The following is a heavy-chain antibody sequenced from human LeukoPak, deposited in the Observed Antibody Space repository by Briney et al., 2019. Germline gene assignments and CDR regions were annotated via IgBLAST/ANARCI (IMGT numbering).Heavy chain of an antibody. CDR3: ASSGYYGSGSYDY. J-gene: IGHJ4*02. D-gene: IGHD3-10*01. CDR2: ISSSGSTI. Sequence: GGSLRLSCAASGFTFSTYSMNWVRQAPGKGLEWVSYISSSGSTIYYADSVKGRFTISRDNVKNSLYLQMNSLRDEDTAVYYCASSGYYGSGSYDYWGQGTLVTVSS. V-gene: IGHV3-48*02. CDR1: GFTFSTYS.